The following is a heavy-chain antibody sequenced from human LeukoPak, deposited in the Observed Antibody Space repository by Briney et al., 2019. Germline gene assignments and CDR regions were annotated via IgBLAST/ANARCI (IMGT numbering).Heavy chain of an antibody. J-gene: IGHJ4*02. V-gene: IGHV3-23*01. CDR2: ISGSGGST. Sequence: GGSLRLSCAASGLAFSGYAMSWVRQAPGKGLEWVSAISGSGGSTYYADSMKGRFTISRDNTKNTPYKQRYSLRAEDAAVYYWAKFVGRGDLENYFDYWGQGTLVTVSS. CDR1: GLAFSGYA. CDR3: AKFVGRGDLENYFDY.